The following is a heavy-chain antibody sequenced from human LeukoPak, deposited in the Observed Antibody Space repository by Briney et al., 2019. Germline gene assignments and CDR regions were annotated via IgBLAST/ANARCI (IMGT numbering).Heavy chain of an antibody. J-gene: IGHJ3*02. CDR1: GFTFSSYG. D-gene: IGHD3-22*01. CDR2: IRYDGSNK. Sequence: GGSLRLSCAASGFTFSSYGMHWVRQAPGKGLEWVAFIRYDGSNKYYADSVKGRFTISRDNSKNTLYLQMNSLRAEDTALYYCARDDTMIVVVMSSGFDIWGQGTMVTVSS. CDR3: ARDDTMIVVVMSSGFDI. V-gene: IGHV3-30*02.